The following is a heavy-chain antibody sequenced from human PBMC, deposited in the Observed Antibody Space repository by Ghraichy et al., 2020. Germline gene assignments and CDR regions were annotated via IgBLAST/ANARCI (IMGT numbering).Heavy chain of an antibody. Sequence: SETLSLTCAVSGGSISRDNYSWTWIRQPPGKGLEWIGNVYHSGATNYNPSLKSRVTISVDRSKKRFSLKMTSVTAADTAVYYCARGGGNLHFFDWVDYWGQGILVTVSS. D-gene: IGHD3-9*01. CDR3: ARGGGNLHFFDWVDY. CDR1: GGSISRDNYS. V-gene: IGHV4-30-2*01. CDR2: VYHSGAT. J-gene: IGHJ4*02.